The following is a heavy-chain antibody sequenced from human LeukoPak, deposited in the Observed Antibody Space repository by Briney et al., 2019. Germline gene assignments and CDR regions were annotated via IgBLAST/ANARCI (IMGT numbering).Heavy chain of an antibody. Sequence: PSETLSLTCTVSGGSISSYYWSWIRQPPGKGLEWIGYIYYGGSTNYNPSLKSRVTISVDTSKNQFSLKLSSVTAADTAVYYCARAGDYVWGSYRPFDYWGQGTLVTVSS. V-gene: IGHV4-59*01. J-gene: IGHJ4*02. CDR3: ARAGDYVWGSYRPFDY. D-gene: IGHD3-16*02. CDR2: IYYGGST. CDR1: GGSISSYY.